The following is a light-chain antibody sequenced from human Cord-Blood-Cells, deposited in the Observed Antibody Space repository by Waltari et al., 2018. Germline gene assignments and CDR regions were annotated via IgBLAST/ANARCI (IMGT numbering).Light chain of an antibody. CDR2: GKN. J-gene: IGLJ3*02. CDR1: SLRSYY. Sequence: SSELTQDPAVSVALGQTVRIPCQGDSLRSYYASWYQQKPGKAPVLVIDGKNNRPSGIPDRFAGSSSGNTASLTSTGAQAEDEADYYVNSRDSSGNHWVFGGGTKLTVL. V-gene: IGLV3-19*01. CDR3: NSRDSSGNHWV.